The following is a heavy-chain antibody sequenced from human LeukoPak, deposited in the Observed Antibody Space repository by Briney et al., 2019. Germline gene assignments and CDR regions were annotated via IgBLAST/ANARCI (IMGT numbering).Heavy chain of an antibody. CDR2: IYYSGST. Sequence: PSETLPLTCTVSGGSISSGGYYWSWIRQHPGKGLEWIGYIYYSGSTYYNPSLKSRVTISVDTSKNQFSLKLSSVTAADTAVYYCARVKGFWSGHKPNWFDPWGQGTLVTVSS. CDR3: ARVKGFWSGHKPNWFDP. D-gene: IGHD3-3*01. J-gene: IGHJ5*02. CDR1: GGSISSGGYY. V-gene: IGHV4-31*03.